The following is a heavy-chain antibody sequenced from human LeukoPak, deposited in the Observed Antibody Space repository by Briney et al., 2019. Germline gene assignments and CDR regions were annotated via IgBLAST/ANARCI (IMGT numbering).Heavy chain of an antibody. V-gene: IGHV3-74*01. CDR3: TRDLKA. CDR1: GFTFGSNW. CDR2: INPDGSTT. Sequence: GGSLGLSCAASGFTFGSNWMHWVRQAPGKGLVWVSRINPDGSTTNYADSVKGRFAISRDNAKNTVYLQMNSLRVEDTAVYYCTRDLKAWGQGTLVTVSS. J-gene: IGHJ5*02.